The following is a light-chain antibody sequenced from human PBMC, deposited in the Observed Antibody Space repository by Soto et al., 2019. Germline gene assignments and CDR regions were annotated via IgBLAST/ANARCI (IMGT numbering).Light chain of an antibody. CDR3: QQTYTYHRT. CDR1: QSITTY. CDR2: AAS. Sequence: DIQMTQSPSSLSASVGDRVTITCRASQSITTYLNWYQQKPGKAPKLLIYAASNLQSGVPSRFSGSASGTDFTLTIGSLQPEDFATHFCQQTYTYHRTFGQGTRVDIK. V-gene: IGKV1-39*01. J-gene: IGKJ1*01.